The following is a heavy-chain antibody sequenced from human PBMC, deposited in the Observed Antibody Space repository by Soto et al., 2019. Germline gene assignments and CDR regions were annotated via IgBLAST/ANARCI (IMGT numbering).Heavy chain of an antibody. Sequence: SETLSLTCTVSGGSISSYYWSWIRQPPGKGLEWIGYIYYSGSTDYDPSLKSRVTMSVDTSSNQFSLNLSSVTAADTAVYYCARAPYSGSYRLDYWGQGTLVTVSS. J-gene: IGHJ4*02. CDR3: ARAPYSGSYRLDY. CDR2: IYYSGST. D-gene: IGHD1-26*01. CDR1: GGSISSYY. V-gene: IGHV4-59*01.